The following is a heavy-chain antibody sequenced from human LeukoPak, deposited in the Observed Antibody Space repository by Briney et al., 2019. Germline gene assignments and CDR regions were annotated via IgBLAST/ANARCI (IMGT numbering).Heavy chain of an antibody. V-gene: IGHV3-23*01. J-gene: IGHJ4*02. CDR2: ISGSGGST. CDR1: GFTFSSYA. CDR3: AKEAYYYDSSGYYAYFDY. Sequence: GGSLRLSCAASGFTFSSYAMSWVRQAPGKGLEWVSAISGSGGSTYYADSVKGRFTISRDNSKNTLYLQMNSLRAEDTAVYYCAKEAYYYDSSGYYAYFDYWGQGTLVIVSS. D-gene: IGHD3-22*01.